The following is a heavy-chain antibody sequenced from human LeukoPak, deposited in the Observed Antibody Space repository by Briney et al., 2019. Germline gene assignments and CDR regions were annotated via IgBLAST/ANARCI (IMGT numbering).Heavy chain of an antibody. CDR3: ARSFTGSWSGFDL. J-gene: IGHJ5*02. Sequence: GASLQISCKGSGYSFTSYWIGWVRQLPGKGREWMGFIYPDDSDIRYSPSFQGQVTISADKSISTAYLQWSSLKASDTAMYYCARSFTGSWSGFDLWGQGTLVTVSS. CDR2: IYPDDSDI. D-gene: IGHD6-13*01. V-gene: IGHV5-51*01. CDR1: GYSFTSYW.